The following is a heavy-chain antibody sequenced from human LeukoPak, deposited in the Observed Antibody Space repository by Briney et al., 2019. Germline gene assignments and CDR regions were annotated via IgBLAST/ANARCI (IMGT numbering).Heavy chain of an antibody. V-gene: IGHV3-30*02. Sequence: PGGSLRLSCAASGFTFSSYGMHWVRQAPGKGLEWVAFIRYDGSNKYYADSVKGRFTISRDNSKNTLYLQMNSLRAEDTAVYYCAILDVDTAMVYDAFDIWGQGTMVTVSS. J-gene: IGHJ3*02. CDR2: IRYDGSNK. D-gene: IGHD5-18*01. CDR1: GFTFSSYG. CDR3: AILDVDTAMVYDAFDI.